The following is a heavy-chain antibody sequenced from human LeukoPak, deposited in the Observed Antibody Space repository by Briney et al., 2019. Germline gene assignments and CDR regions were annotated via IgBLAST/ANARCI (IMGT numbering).Heavy chain of an antibody. CDR2: ILPILGSA. Sequence: SVKVSCKASGYTFTSYDINWVRQAPGQGPEWMGGILPILGSATYAQKFQGRVTITTDESTNTAYMELRSLRSDDTAVFYCATGVRAIPIYYWGQGTLVTVSS. D-gene: IGHD2-21*01. CDR1: GYTFTSYD. J-gene: IGHJ4*02. V-gene: IGHV1-69*05. CDR3: ATGVRAIPIYY.